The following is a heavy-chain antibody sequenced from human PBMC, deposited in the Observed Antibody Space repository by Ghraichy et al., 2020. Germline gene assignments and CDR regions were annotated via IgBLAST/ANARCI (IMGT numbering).Heavy chain of an antibody. Sequence: GGSLRLSCAASGFTFSSYGMHWVRQAPGKGLEWVAFIRYDGSNKYYADSVKGRFTISRDNSKNTLYLQMNSLRAEDTAVYYCAKDWVTSHPLAFDYWGQGTLVTVSS. CDR2: IRYDGSNK. V-gene: IGHV3-30*02. D-gene: IGHD2-2*01. CDR3: AKDWVTSHPLAFDY. J-gene: IGHJ4*02. CDR1: GFTFSSYG.